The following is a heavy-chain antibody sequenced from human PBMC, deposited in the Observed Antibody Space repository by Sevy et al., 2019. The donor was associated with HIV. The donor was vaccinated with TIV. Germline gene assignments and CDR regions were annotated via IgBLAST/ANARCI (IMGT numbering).Heavy chain of an antibody. CDR1: GGSISSGGYY. V-gene: IGHV4-31*01. CDR2: IYYNGST. Sequence: SETLSLTCTVSGGSISSGGYYWSWIRQHPGEGLEWIGYIYYNGSTYYNPSLKSPVTISVDTSKNRISLKLSSVTAAATAVYYCAGVSGGGPSTDWGQGTLVTVSS. D-gene: IGHD4-17*01. J-gene: IGHJ4*02. CDR3: AGVSGGGPSTD.